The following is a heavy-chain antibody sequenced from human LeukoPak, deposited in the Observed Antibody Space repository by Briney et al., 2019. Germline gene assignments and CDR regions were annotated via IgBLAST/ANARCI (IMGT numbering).Heavy chain of an antibody. Sequence: PSETLSLTCTVSGVSISSYYWSWIRQAPGKGLEWIGYIFYSGNTIYNPSLKSRVTISVDTSKNHFSLRLRSVTAADTAVYYCARLAAISGSDYPDDWGQGTLVTVSS. V-gene: IGHV4-59*08. CDR3: ARLAAISGSDYPDD. CDR2: IFYSGNT. J-gene: IGHJ4*02. CDR1: GVSISSYY. D-gene: IGHD1-26*01.